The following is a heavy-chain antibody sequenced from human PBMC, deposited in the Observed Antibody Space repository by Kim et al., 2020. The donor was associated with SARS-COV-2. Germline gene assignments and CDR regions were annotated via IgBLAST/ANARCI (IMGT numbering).Heavy chain of an antibody. J-gene: IGHJ4*02. CDR3: ARDRHGGY. D-gene: IGHD3-10*01. V-gene: IGHV1-18*01. Sequence: ASVKVSCKASGYTFINYGISWVRQAPGQGLEWMGWISTNNGNTNYSQKFQGRVTMTTDTSTTTAYMELRSLRSDDTALYYCARDRHGGYWGQGTLVTVSS. CDR1: GYTFINYG. CDR2: ISTNNGNT.